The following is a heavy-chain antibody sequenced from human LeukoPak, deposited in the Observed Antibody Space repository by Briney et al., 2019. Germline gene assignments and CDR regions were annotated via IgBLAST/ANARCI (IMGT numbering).Heavy chain of an antibody. V-gene: IGHV3-74*01. CDR1: GFTFSAHW. CDR3: ARDTNGLPS. J-gene: IGHJ5*02. CDR2: ISNDGSTT. Sequence: GGSLRLSCVASGFTFSAHWMLWVRPAPGKGLVWVSRISNDGSTTAYADSVTGRFTISSDNAKHTLFLQMNSLRPDDAAVYYCARDTNGLPSWGQGSLVTVSS. D-gene: IGHD2-8*01.